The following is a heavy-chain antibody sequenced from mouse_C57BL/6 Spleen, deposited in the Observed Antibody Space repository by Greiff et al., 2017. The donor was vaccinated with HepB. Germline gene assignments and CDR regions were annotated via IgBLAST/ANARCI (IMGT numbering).Heavy chain of an antibody. V-gene: IGHV1-53*01. D-gene: IGHD1-1*01. J-gene: IGHJ1*03. CDR2: INPSNGGT. CDR3: ARGEDYYGPWYFDV. Sequence: QVQLQQPGTELVKPGASVKLSCKASGYTFTSYWMHWVKQRPGQGLEWIGNINPSNGGTNYNEKFKSKATLTVDKSSSTAYMQLSSLTSEDSAVYDCARGEDYYGPWYFDVWGTGTTVTVSS. CDR1: GYTFTSYW.